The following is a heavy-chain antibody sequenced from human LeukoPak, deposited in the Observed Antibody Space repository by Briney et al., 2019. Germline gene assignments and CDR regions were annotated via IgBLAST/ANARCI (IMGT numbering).Heavy chain of an antibody. D-gene: IGHD4-23*01. J-gene: IGHJ3*02. V-gene: IGHV3-74*01. CDR2: IGTDGSGA. CDR3: ARDKYGGNSNAFDI. Sequence: GGSLRLSCAASGFTFSSYGMHWVRQVPGKGPVWVSRIGTDGSGAAYADYVRGRFTISRDNAKNTLYLQMNSVRAEDTAVYYCARDKYGGNSNAFDIWGQGTLVAVSS. CDR1: GFTFSSYG.